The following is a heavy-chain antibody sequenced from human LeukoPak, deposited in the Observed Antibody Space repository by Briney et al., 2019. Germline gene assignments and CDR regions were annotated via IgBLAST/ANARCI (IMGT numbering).Heavy chain of an antibody. V-gene: IGHV4-34*01. J-gene: IGHJ6*04. CDR2: INHSGST. CDR3: ARGYSSSWYYYYGMDV. D-gene: IGHD6-13*01. Sequence: SETLSLTCAVYGGSFSGYYWSWIRQPPRPGLEWIGEINHSGSTNYNPSLKSRVTISVDTSKNQFSLKLSSVTAADTAVYYCARGYSSSWYYYYGMDVWGKGTTVTASS. CDR1: GGSFSGYY.